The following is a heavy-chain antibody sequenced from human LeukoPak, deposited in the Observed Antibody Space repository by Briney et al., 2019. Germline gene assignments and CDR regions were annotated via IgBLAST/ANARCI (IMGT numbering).Heavy chain of an antibody. V-gene: IGHV4-59*01. CDR3: ARGGSDGWFDP. Sequence: SETLSLTCSVSGGSISPYYWSWIRQPPGKGLEWIGYIYYSGRTNYNPSLKSRVTISVDTSKKQYSLRLSSVTAADTAVYYCARGGSDGWFDPWGQGTLVIVSS. D-gene: IGHD3-16*01. J-gene: IGHJ5*02. CDR2: IYYSGRT. CDR1: GGSISPYY.